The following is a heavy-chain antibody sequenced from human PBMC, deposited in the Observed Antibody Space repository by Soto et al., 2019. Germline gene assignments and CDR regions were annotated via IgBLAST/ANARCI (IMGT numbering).Heavy chain of an antibody. V-gene: IGHV4-31*03. CDR3: ARGKGIHYYDSSGYYSHSWFDP. CDR1: GGSISSGGYY. CDR2: IYYSGST. Sequence: PSETLSLTCTVSGGSISSGGYYWSWIRQHPGKGLEWIGYIYYSGSTYYNPSLKSRVTISVDTSKNQFSLKLSSVTAADTAVYYCARGKGIHYYDSSGYYSHSWFDPWGQGTLVTVSS. J-gene: IGHJ5*02. D-gene: IGHD3-22*01.